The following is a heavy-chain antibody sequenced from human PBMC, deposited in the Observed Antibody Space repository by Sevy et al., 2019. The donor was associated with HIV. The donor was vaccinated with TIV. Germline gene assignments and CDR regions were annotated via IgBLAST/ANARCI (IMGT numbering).Heavy chain of an antibody. J-gene: IGHJ3*02. CDR2: IIPIFGTA. Sequence: ASVKVSCKASGGTFSSYAISWVRQAPGQGLEWMGGIIPIFGTANYAQTFQGRVTITADESTSTAYMELSSLRSEDTAVYYCASSRRSYYDFWSGYPHDAFDIWGQGTMVTVSS. CDR1: GGTFSSYA. D-gene: IGHD3-3*01. V-gene: IGHV1-69*13. CDR3: ASSRRSYYDFWSGYPHDAFDI.